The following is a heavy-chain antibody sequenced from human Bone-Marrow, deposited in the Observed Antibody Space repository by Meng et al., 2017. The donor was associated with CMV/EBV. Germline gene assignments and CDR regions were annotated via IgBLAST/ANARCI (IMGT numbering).Heavy chain of an antibody. CDR3: ARDLLYQLLSVRWFDP. Sequence: GYTLTGSYMHWVRQATGQGLEWMGWINPNSGGTKYAQKFQGRVTMTRDTSISTAYMELSRLRSDDTAVYYCARDLLYQLLSVRWFDPWGQGTLVTVSS. V-gene: IGHV1-2*02. J-gene: IGHJ5*02. D-gene: IGHD2-2*01. CDR1: GYTLTGSY. CDR2: INPNSGGT.